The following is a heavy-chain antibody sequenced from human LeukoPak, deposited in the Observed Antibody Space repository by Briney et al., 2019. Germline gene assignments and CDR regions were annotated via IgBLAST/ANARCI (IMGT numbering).Heavy chain of an antibody. Sequence: SVKVSCKASGGTFSSYAISWVRQAPGQGLEWMGRIIPILGIANYAQKFQGRVTITADKSTSTAYMELSSLRSEDTAVYYCVTEGYCTSDSCYVHWGQGTLVTVSS. CDR3: VTEGYCTSDSCYVH. V-gene: IGHV1-69*04. J-gene: IGHJ4*02. CDR1: GGTFSSYA. D-gene: IGHD2-2*01. CDR2: IIPILGIA.